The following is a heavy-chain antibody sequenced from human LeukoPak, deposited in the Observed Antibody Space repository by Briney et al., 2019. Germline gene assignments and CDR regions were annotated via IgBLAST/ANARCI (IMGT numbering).Heavy chain of an antibody. J-gene: IGHJ5*02. CDR2: IYPGDSDT. CDR1: GYSFTSYW. D-gene: IGHD5-12*01. Sequence: GESLKISCKGSGYSFTSYWIGWVRQMPGKGLEWMGIIYPGDSDTRYSPSFQGQVTISADKSISTTYLQWSSLKASDTAMYYCARLFYMATISGWFDPWGQGTLVTVSS. CDR3: ARLFYMATISGWFDP. V-gene: IGHV5-51*01.